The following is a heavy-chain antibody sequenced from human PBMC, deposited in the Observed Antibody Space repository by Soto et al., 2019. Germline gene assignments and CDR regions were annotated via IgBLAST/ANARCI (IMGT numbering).Heavy chain of an antibody. CDR2: ISAYNGNT. Sequence: GWISAYNGNTNYAQKLQGRVTMTTDTSTSTAYMELRSLRSDDTAVYYCARWTYYDFWSGYYINKYYFDYWGQGTLVTVSS. D-gene: IGHD3-3*01. V-gene: IGHV1-18*01. J-gene: IGHJ4*02. CDR3: ARWTYYDFWSGYYINKYYFDY.